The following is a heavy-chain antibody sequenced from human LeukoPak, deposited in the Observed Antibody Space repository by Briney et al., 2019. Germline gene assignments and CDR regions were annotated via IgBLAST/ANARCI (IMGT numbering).Heavy chain of an antibody. CDR2: VYTSGDT. V-gene: IGHV4-4*07. CDR1: GDSISSYY. D-gene: IGHD2-2*01. J-gene: IGHJ3*02. CDR3: ARGPCSSTMCPSRGAFDI. Sequence: SETLSLTCTVSGDSISSYYWGWIGQSAGKGLEWIGRVYTSGDTNYNPSLKSRVTLSVDTSKNQFSLNLSSVTAADTAVYYCARGPCSSTMCPSRGAFDIWGQGTMVTVSS.